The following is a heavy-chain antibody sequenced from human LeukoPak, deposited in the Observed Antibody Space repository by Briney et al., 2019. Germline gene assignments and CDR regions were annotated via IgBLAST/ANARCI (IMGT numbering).Heavy chain of an antibody. V-gene: IGHV1-69*05. CDR1: GGTFSSYA. CDR3: ARAYSSSSGNWFDP. J-gene: IGHJ5*02. D-gene: IGHD6-6*01. Sequence: ASVKVSCKASGGTFSSYAISWVRQAPGQGLEWMGGIIPIFGTANYAQKFQGRVTITTDASTSTAYMELSSLRSEDTAVYYCARAYSSSSGNWFDPWGQGTLVTVSS. CDR2: IIPIFGTA.